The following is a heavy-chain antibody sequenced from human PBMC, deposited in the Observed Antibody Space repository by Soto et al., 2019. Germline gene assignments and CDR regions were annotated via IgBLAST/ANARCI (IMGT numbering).Heavy chain of an antibody. J-gene: IGHJ4*02. CDR3: ARVIYGSFDY. CDR2: IWYDGSNK. CDR1: GFTFSSYG. V-gene: IGHV3-33*01. Sequence: QVQLVESGGGVVQPGRSLRLSCAASGFTFSSYGMHWVRQAPSKGLEWVAVIWYDGSNKYYADSVKGRFTISRDNSKNTLYLQMNSLRAEDTAVYYCARVIYGSFDYWGQGTLVTVSS. D-gene: IGHD3-10*01.